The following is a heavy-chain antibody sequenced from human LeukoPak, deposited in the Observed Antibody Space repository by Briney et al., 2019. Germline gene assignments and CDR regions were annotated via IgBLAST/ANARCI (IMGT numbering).Heavy chain of an antibody. CDR1: GFTFGDYA. CDR3: TRVPATVTTYIFDY. CDR2: IRSKAYGGTT. D-gene: IGHD4-17*01. V-gene: IGHV3-49*03. Sequence: GRSLRLSCTASGFTFGDYAMSWFRQAPGKGLEWVGFIRSKAYGGTTEYAASVKGRFTISRDDSKNIAYLQMNSLKTEDTAVYYCTRVPATVTTYIFDYWGQGTLVTVSS. J-gene: IGHJ4*02.